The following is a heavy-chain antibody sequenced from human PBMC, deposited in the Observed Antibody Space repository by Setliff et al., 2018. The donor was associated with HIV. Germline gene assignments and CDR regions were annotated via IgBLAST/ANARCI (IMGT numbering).Heavy chain of an antibody. J-gene: IGHJ3*02. CDR3: ARDQGNPPSRGDI. CDR2: MYTSGST. Sequence: SETLSLTCTVSGGSISSGTYYWSWIRQPAGKGLEWIGHMYTSGSTNYNPSLKSRVTISVDTSKNQFSLNLTSVTAADTAVYFCARDQGNPPSRGDIWGQGTMVTVSS. CDR1: GGSISSGTYY. V-gene: IGHV4-61*09.